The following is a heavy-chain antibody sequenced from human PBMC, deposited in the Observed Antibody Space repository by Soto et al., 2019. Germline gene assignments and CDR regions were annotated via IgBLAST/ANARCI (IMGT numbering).Heavy chain of an antibody. CDR1: GGSISSYY. Sequence: PSETLSLTCTVSGGSISSYYWSWIRQPPGKGLEWIGYIYYSGSTNYNPSLKSRVTISVDTSKNQFSLKLSSVTAADTVVYYCARALSSSWYLDYWGQGTLVTVSS. CDR2: IYYSGST. J-gene: IGHJ4*02. CDR3: ARALSSSWYLDY. D-gene: IGHD6-13*01. V-gene: IGHV4-59*01.